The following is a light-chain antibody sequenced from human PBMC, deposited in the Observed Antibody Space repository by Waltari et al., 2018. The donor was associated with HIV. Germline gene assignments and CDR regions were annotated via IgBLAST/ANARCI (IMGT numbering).Light chain of an antibody. V-gene: IGLV2-11*01. CDR3: CSFVGSYSYV. CDR2: DVT. Sequence: QSALTQPRSVSGSPGQSVTPSCTCSSRVLDGSSFVSWYQHHPGKAPKGMIYDVTKRPSGVPDRFSGSRSGNTASLTISGLQAEDEAEYYCCSFVGSYSYVFGSGTKVTVL. J-gene: IGLJ1*01. CDR1: SRVLDGSSF.